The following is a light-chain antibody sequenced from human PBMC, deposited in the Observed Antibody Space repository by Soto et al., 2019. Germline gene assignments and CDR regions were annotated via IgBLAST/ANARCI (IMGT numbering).Light chain of an antibody. J-gene: IGLJ1*01. CDR3: AAWDDSLSGKV. CDR1: SSNIGSNY. CDR2: SNN. Sequence: QSVLTHPPSASGTPGQRVTISCSGSSSNIGSNYVYWYQQLPGTAPKLLIYSNNQRPSGVPDRFSGSKSGTSASLAISGLRSEDEADYYCAAWDDSLSGKVFGTGTKVTVL. V-gene: IGLV1-47*02.